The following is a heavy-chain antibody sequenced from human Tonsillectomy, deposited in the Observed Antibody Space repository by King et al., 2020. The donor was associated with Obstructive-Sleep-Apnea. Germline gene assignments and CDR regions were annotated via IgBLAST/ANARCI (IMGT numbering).Heavy chain of an antibody. D-gene: IGHD4-17*01. CDR2: ISSTSTYI. CDR1: GFTLSPYN. J-gene: IGHJ4*02. CDR3: ARDSHLRDPGY. Sequence: VQLVESGGGLVKPGGSLRLSCAASGFTLSPYNMNWVRQAPGKGLEWVSSISSTSTYIYYADSVKGRLTISRDNTKNSLYLQMNSLRAEDTAVYYCARDSHLRDPGYWGQGTLVTVSS. V-gene: IGHV3-21*01.